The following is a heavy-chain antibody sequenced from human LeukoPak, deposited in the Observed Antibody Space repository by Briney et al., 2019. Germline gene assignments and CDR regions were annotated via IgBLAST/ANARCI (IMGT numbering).Heavy chain of an antibody. CDR3: ARESEYLLEHYADV. CDR1: GFNVRSNY. Sequence: PGGSLRLSCAASGFNVRSNYMIWVRQAPGKGLVRCSIIYSGGSTYYADSVQGRFTITRDNSLNTLYLQMNRLRAEDTAVYYCARESEYLLEHYADVWGQGTTVTVSS. D-gene: IGHD3-16*01. CDR2: IYSGGST. V-gene: IGHV3-66*01. J-gene: IGHJ6*02.